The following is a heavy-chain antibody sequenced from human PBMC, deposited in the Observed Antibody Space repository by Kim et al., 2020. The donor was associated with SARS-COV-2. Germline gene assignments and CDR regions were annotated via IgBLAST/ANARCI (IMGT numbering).Heavy chain of an antibody. CDR2: ISRDSGPI. D-gene: IGHD1-26*01. V-gene: IGHV3-9*01. J-gene: IGHJ4*02. CDR3: AKDVGPGVGASGY. Sequence: GGSLRLSCKTSGFTFSDYAMHWVRQRPEKGLEWVSGISRDSGPIEYADYVRGRFSISRDNAKNCLYLLMGSTRLEDAGLYYCAKDVGPGVGASGYWGQGNLVTVSS. CDR1: GFTFSDYA.